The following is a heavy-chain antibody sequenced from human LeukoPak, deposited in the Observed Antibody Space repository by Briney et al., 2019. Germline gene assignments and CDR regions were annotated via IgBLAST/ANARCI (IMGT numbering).Heavy chain of an antibody. D-gene: IGHD5-24*01. CDR3: AKKGTEDGYSIHFDH. CDR2: ISGRGGGA. V-gene: IGHV3-23*01. CDR1: GFTFTSSV. J-gene: IGHJ4*02. Sequence: GESLRLSCAASGFTFTSSVMSWVRQAPGKGLEWISTISGRGGGAYYADSVKGRFTISRDNSKNTVYLQMNSLRGEDTAVYYCAKKGTEDGYSIHFDHWGQGTLVTVSS.